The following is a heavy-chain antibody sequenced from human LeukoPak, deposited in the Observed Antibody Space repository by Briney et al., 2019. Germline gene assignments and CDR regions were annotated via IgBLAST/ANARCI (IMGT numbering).Heavy chain of an antibody. J-gene: IGHJ5*02. D-gene: IGHD3-10*01. CDR2: IYYSGST. CDR3: ARDWSYYGSGSYYNPNWFDP. V-gene: IGHV4-59*12. CDR1: GGSISSYY. Sequence: SETLSLTCTVSGGSISSYYWSWIRQPPGKGLEWIGYIYYSGSTNYNPSLKSRVTISVDTSKNQFSLKLSSVTAADTAVYYCARDWSYYGSGSYYNPNWFDPWGQGTLVTVSS.